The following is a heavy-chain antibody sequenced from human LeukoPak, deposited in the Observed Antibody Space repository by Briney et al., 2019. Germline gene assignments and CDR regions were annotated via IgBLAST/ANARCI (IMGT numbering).Heavy chain of an antibody. V-gene: IGHV4-59*01. CDR2: IYYSGST. D-gene: IGHD2-15*01. CDR1: GGSISSYY. J-gene: IGHJ4*02. CDR3: ARHNSYLVSAAYDY. Sequence: PSETLSLTCTVSGGSISSYYWSWIRQPPGKGLEWIGYIYYSGSTNYNPSLRSRVTISVDTSKNQFSLKVMSVTAADTAVYYCARHNSYLVSAAYDYWGQGALVTVSS.